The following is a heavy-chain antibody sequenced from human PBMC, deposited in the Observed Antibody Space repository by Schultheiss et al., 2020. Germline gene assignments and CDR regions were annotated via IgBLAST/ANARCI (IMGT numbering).Heavy chain of an antibody. CDR3: ARGVEMATIFLDY. CDR1: GFTFSSYA. D-gene: IGHD5-24*01. V-gene: IGHV3-23*01. Sequence: GESLKISCAASGFTFSSYAMSWVRQAPGKGLEWVSAISGSGGSTYYADSVKGRVTISRDNFKNTLYLQMNSLRAEDTAVYYCARGVEMATIFLDYWGQGTLVTVSS. CDR2: ISGSGGST. J-gene: IGHJ4*02.